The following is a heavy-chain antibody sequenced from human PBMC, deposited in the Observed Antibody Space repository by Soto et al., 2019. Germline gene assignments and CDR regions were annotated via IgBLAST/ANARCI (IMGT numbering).Heavy chain of an antibody. J-gene: IGHJ4*02. V-gene: IGHV3-74*01. CDR2: ISDDGSRA. D-gene: IGHD3-10*01. Sequence: EVQLVESGGDLVQPGGSLRLSCTASGFTFSMYWMHWVRQVPGKGPGWVSRISDDGSRADYADSVKGRFTISRDNAKNTLYLEMHVLRADDTAVYYCTRGPRPSSVGTGAFWGQGTPVTFSS. CDR1: GFTFSMYW. CDR3: TRGPRPSSVGTGAF.